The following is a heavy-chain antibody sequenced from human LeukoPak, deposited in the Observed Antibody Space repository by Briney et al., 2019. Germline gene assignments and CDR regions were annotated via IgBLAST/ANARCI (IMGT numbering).Heavy chain of an antibody. V-gene: IGHV3-23*01. D-gene: IGHD3-10*01. CDR2: ISGSGDT. J-gene: IGHJ4*02. CDR1: GFTFVGNA. CDR3: AKKYYYGSGSYIFHFDH. Sequence: GGSLRLSCAASGFTFVGNAVTWVRQAPGKGLEWVSAISGSGDTYYADSVKGRFTISRDDSKSTLSLQMNSLRAEDTALYYCAKKYYYGSGSYIFHFDHWGQGTPVTVSS.